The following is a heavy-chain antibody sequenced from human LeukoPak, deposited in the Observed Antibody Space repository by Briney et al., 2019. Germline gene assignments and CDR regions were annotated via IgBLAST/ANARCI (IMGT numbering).Heavy chain of an antibody. J-gene: IGHJ4*02. CDR1: GFTFNSYA. CDR2: IKQDGSEK. D-gene: IGHD4-23*01. CDR3: VRAIGKSEAY. V-gene: IGHV3-7*01. Sequence: GGPLKLSCAASGFTFNSYAMSWVRQAPGKGLEWVANIKQDGSEKYYVDSVKGRFTISRDNAKNSLYLQMNSLRGEDTAVYYCVRAIGKSEAYWGQGTLVTVSS.